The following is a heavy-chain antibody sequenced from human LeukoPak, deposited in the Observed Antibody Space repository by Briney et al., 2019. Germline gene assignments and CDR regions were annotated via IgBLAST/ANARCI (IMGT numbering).Heavy chain of an antibody. CDR1: GFTVSSNY. CDR3: ARETAYSGSYYFDY. V-gene: IGHV3-53*01. Sequence: GGTLRLSCAASGFTVSSNYMSWVRQAPGKGLEWVSVVYSGGSTYYADSVKGRFTISRDNSKNTLYLQMNSLRAEDTAVYYCARETAYSGSYYFDYWGQGTLVTVSS. D-gene: IGHD1-26*01. CDR2: VYSGGST. J-gene: IGHJ4*02.